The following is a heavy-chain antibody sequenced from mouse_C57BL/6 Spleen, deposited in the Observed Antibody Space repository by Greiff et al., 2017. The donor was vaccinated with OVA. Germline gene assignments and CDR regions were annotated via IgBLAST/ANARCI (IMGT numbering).Heavy chain of an antibody. J-gene: IGHJ4*01. CDR1: GFTFSDYG. Sequence: DVMLVESGGGLVKPGGSLKLSCAASGFTFSDYGMHWVRQAPEKGLEWVAYISSGSSTIYYADTVKGRFTISRDNAKNTLFLQMTSLRSEGTAMYYCARHIYYDYDGYAMDYWGQGTSVTVSS. CDR3: ARHIYYDYDGYAMDY. V-gene: IGHV5-17*01. D-gene: IGHD2-4*01. CDR2: ISSGSSTI.